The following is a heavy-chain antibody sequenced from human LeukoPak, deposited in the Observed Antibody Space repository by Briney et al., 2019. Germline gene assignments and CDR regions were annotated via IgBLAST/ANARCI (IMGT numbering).Heavy chain of an antibody. CDR1: GFTLRDFA. J-gene: IGHJ4*02. CDR2: ISGSGGSR. Sequence: GGSLRLSCAASGFTLRDFAMSWVRQAPGKGLEWVSSISGSGGSRDHADSVRGRFTFSRDESNNTLYLHMNSLRAEDTAVYYCARDGGATVVPPGYFDYWGQGTLVTVSS. CDR3: ARDGGATVVPPGYFDY. D-gene: IGHD4-23*01. V-gene: IGHV3-23*01.